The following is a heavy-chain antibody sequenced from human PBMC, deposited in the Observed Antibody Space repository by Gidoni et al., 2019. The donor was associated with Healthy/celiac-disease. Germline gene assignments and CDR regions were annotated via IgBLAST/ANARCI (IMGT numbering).Heavy chain of an antibody. CDR3: ARGFEWELNYFDY. CDR1: GFTFSSYC. Sequence: QVQLVESGGGVVQPGRSLRLSCAASGFTFSSYCMHWVRQAPGKGLEWVAVIWYDGSNKYYADTVKGRFTISRDNSKNTLYLQMNSLRAEDTAVYYCARGFEWELNYFDYWGQGTLVTVSS. CDR2: IWYDGSNK. V-gene: IGHV3-33*01. J-gene: IGHJ4*02. D-gene: IGHD1-26*01.